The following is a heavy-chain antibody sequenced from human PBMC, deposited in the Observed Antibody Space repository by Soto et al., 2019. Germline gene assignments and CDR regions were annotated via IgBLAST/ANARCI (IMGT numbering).Heavy chain of an antibody. Sequence: QVQLVESGGGVVQPGKSLRLSCAASGFTFSSYAIHWVRQAPGKGLEWVAAISYDGSSQYYADSVKGRFTISIDNSKHTLYMQLNTLRAEDAAVYYCARPAILFNSRASYLEYWGQGTLVTVSS. D-gene: IGHD3-9*01. CDR1: GFTFSSYA. CDR3: ARPAILFNSRASYLEY. J-gene: IGHJ4*02. CDR2: ISYDGSSQ. V-gene: IGHV3-30-3*01.